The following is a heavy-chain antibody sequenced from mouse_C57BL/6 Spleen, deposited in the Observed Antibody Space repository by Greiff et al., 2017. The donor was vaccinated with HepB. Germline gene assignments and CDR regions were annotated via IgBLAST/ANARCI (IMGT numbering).Heavy chain of an antibody. J-gene: IGHJ3*01. V-gene: IGHV1-81*01. Sequence: QVQLKESGAELARPGASVKLSCKASGYTFTSYGISWVKQRTGQGLEWIGEIYPRSGNTYYNEKFKGKATLTADKSSSTAYMELRSLTSEDSAVYFCARDPIYDGYSSFAYWGQGTLVTVSA. D-gene: IGHD2-3*01. CDR2: IYPRSGNT. CDR1: GYTFTSYG. CDR3: ARDPIYDGYSSFAY.